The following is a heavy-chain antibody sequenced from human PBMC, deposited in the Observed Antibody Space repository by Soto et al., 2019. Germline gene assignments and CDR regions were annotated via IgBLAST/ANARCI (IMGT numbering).Heavy chain of an antibody. V-gene: IGHV3-21*01. D-gene: IGHD2-8*01. Sequence: EVQLVESGGGLVKPGGSLRLSCAASGFTFSSYSMNWVRQAPGKGLEWVSSISSSSSYIYYADSVKGRFTISRDNAKDSLYLQTNRLRPEDPAVYYCARIMVYCYHSYGMDVWGQGTTVTVSS. CDR2: ISSSSSYI. J-gene: IGHJ6*01. CDR1: GFTFSSYS. CDR3: ARIMVYCYHSYGMDV.